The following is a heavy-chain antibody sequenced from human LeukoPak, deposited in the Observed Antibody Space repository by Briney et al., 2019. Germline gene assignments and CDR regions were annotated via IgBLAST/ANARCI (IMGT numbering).Heavy chain of an antibody. CDR2: IIPIFGTA. D-gene: IGHD3-22*01. J-gene: IGHJ4*02. CDR1: GGTFSSCA. CDR3: ARGGYYDSSGYYPLGFDY. Sequence: SVKVSCKASGGTFSSCAISWVRQAPGQGLEWMGRIIPIFGTANYAQKFQGRVTITTDESTSTAYMELSSLRSEDTAVYYCARGGYYDSSGYYPLGFDYWGQGTLVTVSS. V-gene: IGHV1-69*05.